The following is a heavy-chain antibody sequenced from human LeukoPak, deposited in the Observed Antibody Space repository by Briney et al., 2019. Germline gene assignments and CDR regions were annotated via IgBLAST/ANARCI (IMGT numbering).Heavy chain of an antibody. D-gene: IGHD5-18*01. J-gene: IGHJ3*02. Sequence: SGTLSLTCAVSGGSISSSNWWSWVRQPPGKGLEWIGYIYYSGSTNYNPSLKSRVTISVDTSKNQFSLKLSSVTAADTAVYYCARRVDTAMVDAFDIWGQGTMVTVSS. V-gene: IGHV4-4*02. CDR1: GGSISSSNW. CDR2: IYYSGST. CDR3: ARRVDTAMVDAFDI.